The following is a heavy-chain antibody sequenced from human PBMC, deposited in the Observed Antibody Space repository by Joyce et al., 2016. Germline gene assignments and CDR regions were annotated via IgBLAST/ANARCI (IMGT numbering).Heavy chain of an antibody. D-gene: IGHD2-15*01. J-gene: IGHJ4*02. CDR2: ISTHNGRT. CDR3: ARAGSGGSRRGISDY. V-gene: IGHV1-18*01. CDR1: GYTFNTYG. Sequence: QIQLLQSGAEVKKPGASVKVSCKTSGYTFNTYGITWVRQATGQGLEWVAGISTHNGRTTQAQKVQGRVTMTTDAFATTVFMELRNLTSDDTAVYFCARAGSGGSRRGISDYWGQGTLVIVSS.